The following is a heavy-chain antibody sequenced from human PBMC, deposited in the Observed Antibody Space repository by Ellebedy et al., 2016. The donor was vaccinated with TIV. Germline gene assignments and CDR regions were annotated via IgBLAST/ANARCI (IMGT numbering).Heavy chain of an antibody. Sequence: GESLKISCAASGFTVSNYNMNWVRQSPGKGLEWVSSIRSTGSDKYYAESVKGRFTISRDNAQNTLFLQMNSLRVEDTAVYYCARGWSTPDSWGQGTLVIVSS. CDR3: ARGWSTPDS. V-gene: IGHV3-21*06. CDR2: IRSTGSDK. CDR1: GFTVSNYN. D-gene: IGHD2-15*01. J-gene: IGHJ4*02.